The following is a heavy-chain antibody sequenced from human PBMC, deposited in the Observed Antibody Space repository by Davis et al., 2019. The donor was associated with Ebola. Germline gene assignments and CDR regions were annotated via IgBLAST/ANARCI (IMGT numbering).Heavy chain of an antibody. D-gene: IGHD6-19*01. V-gene: IGHV1-46*03. CDR1: GYTFTSYY. J-gene: IGHJ6*02. CDR2: INPSGGST. CDR3: AREEASPGIAVAGSPYYGMDV. Sequence: ASVKVSCKASGYTFTSYYMHWVRQAPGQGLEWMGIINPSGGSTSYAQKFQGRVTMTRDTSTSTVQMELSSLRSEDTAVYYCAREEASPGIAVAGSPYYGMDVWGQGTTVTVSS.